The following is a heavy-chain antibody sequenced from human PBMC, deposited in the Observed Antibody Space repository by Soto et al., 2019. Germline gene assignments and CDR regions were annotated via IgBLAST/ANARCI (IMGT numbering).Heavy chain of an antibody. J-gene: IGHJ6*02. CDR1: GFAFSGYG. V-gene: IGHV3-33*01. CDR2: IWFDGSDA. D-gene: IGHD2-15*01. Sequence: QAQLVESGGGVVRPGRSQRLSCAASGFAFSGYGMHWVRQAPGKGVEWVAFIWFDGSDALYSDSVKGRFSITRDNSKNTLFLQLNSLRGDDTAVYYCAREGYCSGGGCSGGMDVWGQGTTVTVSS. CDR3: AREGYCSGGGCSGGMDV.